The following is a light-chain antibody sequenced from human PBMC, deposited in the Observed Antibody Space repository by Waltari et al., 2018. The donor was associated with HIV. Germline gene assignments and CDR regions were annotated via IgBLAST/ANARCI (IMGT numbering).Light chain of an antibody. CDR3: AAWDDSLRGV. Sequence: QSVLTQPHSASGTPGQRVTISCSGSSSNIGSNTVTWYQQLPGTAPNLLILSKNQRPSGIPDRFSGSKSGTSASLAIIGLQSEDEADYYCAAWDDSLRGVFGGGTKLTVL. CDR2: SKN. CDR1: SSNIGSNT. J-gene: IGLJ2*01. V-gene: IGLV1-44*01.